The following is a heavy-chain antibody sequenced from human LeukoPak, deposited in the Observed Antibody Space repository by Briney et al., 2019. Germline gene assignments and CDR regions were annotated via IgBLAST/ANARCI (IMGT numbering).Heavy chain of an antibody. Sequence: GGSLRLSCAASGFTFSSYAMSWVRQAPGKGLEWVSAISGSGGSTYYADSVKGRFTISRDNSKNTLYLQMNSLRAEDTAVYYCAKEVEIVVVVAATQDYFDYWGQGTLVTVSS. D-gene: IGHD2-15*01. CDR2: ISGSGGST. CDR3: AKEVEIVVVVAATQDYFDY. J-gene: IGHJ4*02. V-gene: IGHV3-23*01. CDR1: GFTFSSYA.